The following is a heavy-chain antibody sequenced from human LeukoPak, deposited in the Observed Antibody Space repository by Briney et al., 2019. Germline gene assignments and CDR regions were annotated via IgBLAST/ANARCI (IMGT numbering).Heavy chain of an antibody. J-gene: IGHJ4*02. CDR1: GGSFSGYY. Sequence: SETLSLTCAVYGGSFSGYYWSWIRQPPGKGLEWIGEINHSGSTNYNPSLKSRVTISVDTSKNQFSLKLSSVTAADTAVYYCARGRVVFGNWGQGTLVTVSS. CDR2: INHSGST. CDR3: ARGRVVFGN. D-gene: IGHD2-2*01. V-gene: IGHV4-34*01.